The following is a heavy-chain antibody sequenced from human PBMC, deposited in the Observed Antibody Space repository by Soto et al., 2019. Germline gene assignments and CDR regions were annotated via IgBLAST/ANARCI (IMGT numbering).Heavy chain of an antibody. CDR3: AKDSVATIEDGMDV. CDR2: ITFSGGGT. J-gene: IGHJ6*02. V-gene: IGHV3-23*01. Sequence: RLSCEASGFTFTSFAMSWVRQAPGKGLEWVSAITFSGGGTYFADSVRGRFTVSRDNSKNTLYLQMNSLRAEDTAVYYCAKDSVATIEDGMDVWGQGTTVTVSS. D-gene: IGHD5-12*01. CDR1: GFTFTSFA.